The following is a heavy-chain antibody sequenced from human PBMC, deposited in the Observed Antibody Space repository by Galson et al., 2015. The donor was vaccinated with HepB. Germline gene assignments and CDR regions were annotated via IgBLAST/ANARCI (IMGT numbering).Heavy chain of an antibody. CDR3: AKDQRSGWPNDYFDY. J-gene: IGHJ4*02. V-gene: IGHV3-30*02. CDR1: GFTFTSYG. Sequence: SLRLSCAASGFTFTSYGISWVRQAPGKGLEWVACIRYDGSNTYYAQSLKGRFTITRDNSKNTLYLQMNSLRAEDTAVYYCAKDQRSGWPNDYFDYWGQGTLVTVSS. CDR2: IRYDGSNT. D-gene: IGHD6-19*01.